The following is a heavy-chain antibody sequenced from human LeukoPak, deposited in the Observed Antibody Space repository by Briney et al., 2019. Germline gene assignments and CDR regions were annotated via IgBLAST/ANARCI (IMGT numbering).Heavy chain of an antibody. CDR1: GGSISSSSYY. CDR3: ARDRLDGYNYYFDY. V-gene: IGHV4-39*07. CDR2: IYYSGST. J-gene: IGHJ4*02. D-gene: IGHD5-24*01. Sequence: SETLSLTCTVSGGSISSSSYYWGWIRQPPGKGLEWIGSIYYSGSTCYNPSLKSRVTISVDTSKNQFSLKLSSVTAADTAVYYCARDRLDGYNYYFDYWGQGTLVTVSS.